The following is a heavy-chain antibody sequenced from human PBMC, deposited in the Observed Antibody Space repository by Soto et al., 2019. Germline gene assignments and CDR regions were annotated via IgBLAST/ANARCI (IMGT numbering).Heavy chain of an antibody. J-gene: IGHJ4*02. Sequence: GGSVRLSCAASGFTFSSYAMSWVRQAPGKGLEWVSAISGSGGSTYYADSVKGRFTISRDNSKNTLYLQMNSLRAEDTAVYYCAKGSLYYYDSSGYYFDYWGQGTLVTVSS. CDR1: GFTFSSYA. V-gene: IGHV3-23*01. D-gene: IGHD3-22*01. CDR2: ISGSGGST. CDR3: AKGSLYYYDSSGYYFDY.